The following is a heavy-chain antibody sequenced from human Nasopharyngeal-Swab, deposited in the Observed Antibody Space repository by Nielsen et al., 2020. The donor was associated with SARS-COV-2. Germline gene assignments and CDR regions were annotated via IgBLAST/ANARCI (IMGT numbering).Heavy chain of an antibody. J-gene: IGHJ4*02. CDR1: GYSISSGYY. Sequence: SETLSLTCTVSGYSISSGYYWGWIRQPPGKGLEWIGSIYHSGSTSYNPSLKSRATISVDTSKNQFSLKLSSVTAADTAVYYCARVGARDYVWGSYRPNPGGYWGQGTLVTVSS. D-gene: IGHD3-16*02. CDR2: IYHSGST. CDR3: ARVGARDYVWGSYRPNPGGY. V-gene: IGHV4-38-2*02.